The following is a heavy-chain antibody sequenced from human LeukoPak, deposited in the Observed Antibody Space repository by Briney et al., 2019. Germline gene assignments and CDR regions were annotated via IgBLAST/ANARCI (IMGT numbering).Heavy chain of an antibody. Sequence: GGSLRLSCAASGXTFSSHPVNWVRQAPGKGLEWVSYISRSTTDIRYAESVRGRFTIFRDNAENSLFLQMNSLRDEDTAVYYCVKGRTGYNPDAFDMWGRGTMVTVSS. CDR3: VKGRTGYNPDAFDM. CDR1: GXTFSSHP. D-gene: IGHD5-24*01. CDR2: ISRSTTDI. J-gene: IGHJ3*02. V-gene: IGHV3-21*05.